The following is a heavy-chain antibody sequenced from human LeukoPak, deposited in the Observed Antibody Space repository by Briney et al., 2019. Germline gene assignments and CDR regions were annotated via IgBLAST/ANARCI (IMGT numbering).Heavy chain of an antibody. Sequence: ASVKVSCKASGYTFTGYYMHWVRQAPGQGLEWMGWINPNSGGTNYAQKFQGRVTMTRDTSISTAYMELSRLRSDDTAVYYCARDRSIAAAGTLFDYWGQGTLVTVSS. D-gene: IGHD6-13*01. CDR1: GYTFTGYY. CDR2: INPNSGGT. V-gene: IGHV1-2*02. CDR3: ARDRSIAAAGTLFDY. J-gene: IGHJ4*02.